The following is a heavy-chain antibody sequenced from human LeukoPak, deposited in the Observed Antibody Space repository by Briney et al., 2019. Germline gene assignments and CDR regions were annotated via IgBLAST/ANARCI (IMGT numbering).Heavy chain of an antibody. CDR3: ARSGQQLVLNYFDY. Sequence: SETLSLTCSVSGGSISSGSYYWSWIRQSAGKGLEWIGRIYTSGSTNYNPSLKSRVTMSVDTSKNQFSLKLSSVTAADTAVYYCARSGQQLVLNYFDYWGQGTLVTVSS. CDR2: IYTSGST. V-gene: IGHV4-61*02. CDR1: GGSISSGSYY. J-gene: IGHJ4*02. D-gene: IGHD6-13*01.